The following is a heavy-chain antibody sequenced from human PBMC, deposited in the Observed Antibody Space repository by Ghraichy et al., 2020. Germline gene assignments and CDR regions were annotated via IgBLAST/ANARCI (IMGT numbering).Heavy chain of an antibody. CDR2: ISSSSSTI. CDR3: AREDAYGDPGDWYFDL. CDR1: GFTFSSYS. Sequence: GSLRLSCAASGFTFSSYSMNWVRQAPGKGLEWVSYISSSSSTIYYADSVKGRFTISRDNAKNSLYLQMNSLRAEDTAVYYCAREDAYGDPGDWYFDLWGRGTLVTVSS. D-gene: IGHD4-17*01. V-gene: IGHV3-48*01. J-gene: IGHJ2*01.